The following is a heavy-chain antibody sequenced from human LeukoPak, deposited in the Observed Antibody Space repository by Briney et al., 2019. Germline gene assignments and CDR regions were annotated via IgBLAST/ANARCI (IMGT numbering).Heavy chain of an antibody. J-gene: IGHJ3*02. CDR1: GYTFIDYF. CDR3: VRAVSGTLGGAFDI. Sequence: ASVKVSCKASGYTFIDYFIHRMRQTPGQGLEWLGWINPNSGVTRYAQKFQDRVTMTRDTAAYMELSSLKSDDMAVYYCVRAVSGTLGGAFDIWGQGTAVTVSS. CDR2: INPNSGVT. V-gene: IGHV1-2*02. D-gene: IGHD1-7*01.